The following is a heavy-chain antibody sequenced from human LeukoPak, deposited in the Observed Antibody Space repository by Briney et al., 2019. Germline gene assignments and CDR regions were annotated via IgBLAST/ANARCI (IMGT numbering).Heavy chain of an antibody. CDR1: GFTFSSYS. CDR2: ISSRSSTI. J-gene: IGHJ3*02. CDR3: AREGDDAFDI. V-gene: IGHV3-48*04. Sequence: GGSLRLSCAASGFTFSSYSMNWVRQAPGKGLEWVSYISSRSSTIYYADSVKGRFTISRDNAKNSLYLQMNSLRAEDTAAYYCAREGDDAFDIWGQGTMVTVSS.